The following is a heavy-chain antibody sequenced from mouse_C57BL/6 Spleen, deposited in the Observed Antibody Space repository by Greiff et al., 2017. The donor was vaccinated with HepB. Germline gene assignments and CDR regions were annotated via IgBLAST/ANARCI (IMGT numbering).Heavy chain of an antibody. J-gene: IGHJ2*01. CDR2: IHPNSGST. Sequence: QVQLQQPGAELVKPGASVKLSCKASGYTFTSYWMHWVKQRPGQGLEWIGMIHPNSGSTNYNEKFESKATLTVDKSSSTAYMQRSSLTSEDSAVYYCARGNFYYGYDGFDYWGQGTTLTVSS. CDR3: ARGNFYYGYDGFDY. CDR1: GYTFTSYW. V-gene: IGHV1-64*01. D-gene: IGHD2-2*01.